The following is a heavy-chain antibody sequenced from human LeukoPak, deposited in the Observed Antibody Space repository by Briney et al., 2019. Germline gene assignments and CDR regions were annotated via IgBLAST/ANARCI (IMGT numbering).Heavy chain of an antibody. CDR2: VSPNGYTI. Sequence: GSLILSCSASGFTFSNYNMNWVRQTPGKGLEWVSYVSPNGYTIHYADSVKGRFTISRDNAKDSLYLQMNSLRAEDTAVYYCARDSGYDSYYYGMDVWGQGTTVTVSS. D-gene: IGHD5-12*01. CDR1: GFTFSNYN. V-gene: IGHV3-48*01. J-gene: IGHJ6*02. CDR3: ARDSGYDSYYYGMDV.